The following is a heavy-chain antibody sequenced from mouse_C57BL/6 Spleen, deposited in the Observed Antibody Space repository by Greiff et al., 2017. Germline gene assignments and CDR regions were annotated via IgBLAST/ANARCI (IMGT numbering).Heavy chain of an antibody. Sequence: QVQLKQSGPELVKPGASVKISCKASGYAFSSSWMNWVKQRPGKGLEWIGRIYPGDGDTNYNGKFKGKATLTADKSSSTAYMQLSSLTSEDSAVYFCARRSLVADWYFDVWGTGTTVTVSS. CDR3: ARRSLVADWYFDV. J-gene: IGHJ1*03. V-gene: IGHV1-82*01. CDR1: GYAFSSSW. D-gene: IGHD1-1*01. CDR2: IYPGDGDT.